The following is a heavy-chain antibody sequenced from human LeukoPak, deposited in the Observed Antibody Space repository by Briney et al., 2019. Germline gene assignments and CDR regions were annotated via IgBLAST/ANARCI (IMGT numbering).Heavy chain of an antibody. CDR1: GGTFSSYA. Sequence: SVKVSCKASGGTFSSYAISWVRQAPGQGLEWMGRIIPIFGIANYAQKFQGRVTITADKSTSRAYMELSSLRSEDTAVYYCASAPSGYDSSGYYPEFDYWGQGTLVTVSS. CDR2: IIPIFGIA. D-gene: IGHD3-22*01. J-gene: IGHJ4*02. V-gene: IGHV1-69*04. CDR3: ASAPSGYDSSGYYPEFDY.